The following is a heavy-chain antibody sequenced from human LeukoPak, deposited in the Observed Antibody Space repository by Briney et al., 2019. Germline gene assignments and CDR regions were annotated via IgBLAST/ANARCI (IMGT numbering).Heavy chain of an antibody. CDR3: ARDSLGYYYDSSGLGFDY. CDR1: GGSISSSSYY. Sequence: SETLSLTCTVSGGSISSSSYYWGWIRQPPGKGLEWIGSIYYSGSTYYNPSLKSRVTISVDTSKNQFSLKLSSVTAADTAVYYCARDSLGYYYDSSGLGFDYWGQGTLVTVSS. CDR2: IYYSGST. D-gene: IGHD3-22*01. V-gene: IGHV4-39*07. J-gene: IGHJ4*02.